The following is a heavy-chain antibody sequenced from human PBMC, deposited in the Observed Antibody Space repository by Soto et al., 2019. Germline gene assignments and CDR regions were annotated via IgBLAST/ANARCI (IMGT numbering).Heavy chain of an antibody. Sequence: EVQLVESGGGLVKPGGSLRLSCAASGFTFSRYSMNWVRQAPGKGLEWVSSISGSSSYIYYADSVKGRFTISRDNAKNSPYLQITSLRAEDTAVYVCARSYDILTGYSGLDYWGPGTLVTVSS. CDR2: ISGSSSYI. J-gene: IGHJ4*02. CDR1: GFTFSRYS. CDR3: ARSYDILTGYSGLDY. D-gene: IGHD3-9*01. V-gene: IGHV3-21*06.